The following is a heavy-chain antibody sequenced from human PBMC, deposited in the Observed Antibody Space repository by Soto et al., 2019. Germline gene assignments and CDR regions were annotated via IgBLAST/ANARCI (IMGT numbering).Heavy chain of an antibody. CDR1: GGSISSSSYY. Sequence: QMQLQESGPGLVKPSETLSLTCTVSGGSISSSSYYWGWIRQPPGKGLEWIGSIYYSGSTYYNPSIKSRFTISVDTSKNTCSLKLRSVTAAYTAVYYCAAYGVGISQCYWGQGTLVTVSS. V-gene: IGHV4-39*01. D-gene: IGHD3-3*01. CDR3: AAYGVGISQCY. CDR2: IYYSGST. J-gene: IGHJ4*02.